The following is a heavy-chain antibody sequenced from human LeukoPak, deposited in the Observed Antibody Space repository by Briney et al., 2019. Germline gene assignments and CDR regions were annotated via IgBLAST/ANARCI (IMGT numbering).Heavy chain of an antibody. Sequence: SETLSLTCTVSAVSISAYYWSWIRQPPGKGLEWLGYVYYSGNTNYNPSLKSRVTISVDTSKNQFSLKLSSVTAADTAVYYCARTDNSWNYYYYGMDVWGQGTTVTVSS. J-gene: IGHJ6*02. CDR1: AVSISAYY. D-gene: IGHD6-13*01. CDR2: VYYSGNT. CDR3: ARTDNSWNYYYYGMDV. V-gene: IGHV4-59*01.